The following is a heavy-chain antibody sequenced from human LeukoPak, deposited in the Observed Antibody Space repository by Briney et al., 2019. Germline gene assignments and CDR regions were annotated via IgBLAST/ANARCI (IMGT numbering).Heavy chain of an antibody. Sequence: SGGSLRLSCAASGFTFSSYSMNWVRQAPGKGLEWVSSISSSSCYIYYADSVKGRFTISRDNAKNSLYLQMNSLRAEDTAVYYCARYSSGWPGYFDYWGQGTLVTVSS. CDR3: ARYSSGWPGYFDY. D-gene: IGHD6-25*01. CDR2: ISSSSCYI. J-gene: IGHJ4*02. V-gene: IGHV3-21*01. CDR1: GFTFSSYS.